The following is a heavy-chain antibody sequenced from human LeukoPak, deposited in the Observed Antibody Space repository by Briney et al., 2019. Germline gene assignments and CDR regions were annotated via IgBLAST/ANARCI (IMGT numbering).Heavy chain of an antibody. Sequence: ASVKVSCKASGYIFTSYGISWVRQDPGQGLEWVGWISGYNDNTNYAQNFQGRVTMTTDTSTKTAYMELRTLTSDDTAVYYCARAIQRFCSGGSCYSFSYYYMDVWGKGTTVTVSS. CDR3: ARAIQRFCSGGSCYSFSYYYMDV. CDR2: ISGYNDNT. J-gene: IGHJ6*03. CDR1: GYIFTSYG. D-gene: IGHD2-15*01. V-gene: IGHV1-18*01.